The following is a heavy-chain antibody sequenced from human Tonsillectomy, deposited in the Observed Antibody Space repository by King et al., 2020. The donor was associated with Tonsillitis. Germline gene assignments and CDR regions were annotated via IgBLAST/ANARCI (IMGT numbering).Heavy chain of an antibody. CDR2: IRSRAYGGTP. CDR3: TRDVNNSGYVAPYSYYYMDV. D-gene: IGHD5-18*01. V-gene: IGHV3-49*03. CDR1: GFTFGDYP. Sequence: VQLVESGGGLVQPGWSLRLSCTASGFTFGDYPLSWFRQAPGKGLEWVGFIRSRAYGGTPDYAASVKGRFTISRDDSKSIAYLQMSSLKTEDTAGYFCTRDVNNSGYVAPYSYYYMDVWGKGTTVTVSS. J-gene: IGHJ6*03.